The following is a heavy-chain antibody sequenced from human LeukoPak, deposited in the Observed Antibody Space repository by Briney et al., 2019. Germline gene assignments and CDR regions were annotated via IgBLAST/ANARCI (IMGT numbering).Heavy chain of an antibody. V-gene: IGHV4-31*03. Sequence: SETLSLTCTVSGGSISSGGYYWSWIRQHPGKGLEWIGYIYYGGSTYYNPSLKSRITISVDTSKNQFSLRLTSVTAADTAVYYCARAWRLVSGYDRSGINWFDPWGQGTLVTVSS. CDR2: IYYGGST. D-gene: IGHD5-12*01. CDR1: GGSISSGGYY. J-gene: IGHJ5*02. CDR3: ARAWRLVSGYDRSGINWFDP.